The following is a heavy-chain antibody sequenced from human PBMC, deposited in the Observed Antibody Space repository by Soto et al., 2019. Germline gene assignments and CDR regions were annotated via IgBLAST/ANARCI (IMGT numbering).Heavy chain of an antibody. CDR1: GYSFTSYW. J-gene: IGHJ6*01. CDR3: ARENTNTTYYYYGMAV. V-gene: IGHV5-10-1*01. CDR2: IDPSDSYT. Sequence: PGESLKISCKGSGYSFTSYWISWVRQMPGKGLEWMGRIDPSDSYTNYSPSFQGHVTISADKSISTAYLQWSSLKASDTAMYYCARENTNTTYYYYGMAVWGQGTTVTVSS.